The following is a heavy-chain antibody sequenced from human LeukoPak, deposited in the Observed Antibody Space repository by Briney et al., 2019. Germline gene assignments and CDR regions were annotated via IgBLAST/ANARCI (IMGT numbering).Heavy chain of an antibody. CDR1: GYTFTSYG. CDR2: ISTYNGNT. Sequence: ASVKVSCKASGYTFTSYGISWVRQSPGQGLEWMGWISTYNGNTNYAQKVQGRVTMTKDTSTSTAYMELRSLRSDDTAVYYCARTGSYCSSTSCHDYWGQGTLVTVSS. J-gene: IGHJ4*02. CDR3: ARTGSYCSSTSCHDY. V-gene: IGHV1-18*01. D-gene: IGHD2-2*01.